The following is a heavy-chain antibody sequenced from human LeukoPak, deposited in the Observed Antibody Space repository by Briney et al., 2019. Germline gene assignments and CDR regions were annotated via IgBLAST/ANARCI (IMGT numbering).Heavy chain of an antibody. CDR1: GFTFTNYL. CDR2: IKEDGSTK. Sequence: PGGSLRLSCATSGFTFTNYLMSWVRQAPGKGLEWVANIKEDGSTKWYVDSVRGRFTISRDNAKNSLYLQMDGLRAEDTAVYYCARDRESNCYPYLDAWGQGTLVTVSP. J-gene: IGHJ4*02. D-gene: IGHD1-1*01. V-gene: IGHV3-7*01. CDR3: ARDRESNCYPYLDA.